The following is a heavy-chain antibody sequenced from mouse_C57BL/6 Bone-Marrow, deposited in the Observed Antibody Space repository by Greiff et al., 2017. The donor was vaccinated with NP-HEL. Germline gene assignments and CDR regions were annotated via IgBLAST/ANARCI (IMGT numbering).Heavy chain of an antibody. D-gene: IGHD2-4*01. CDR3: ARRRGYDYERVWFAY. J-gene: IGHJ3*01. CDR1: GYTFTSYW. Sequence: QVQLQQPGAELVKPGASVKMSCKASGYTFTSYWITWVKQRPGQGLEWIGDIYPGSGSTNYNEKFKSKATLTVATSSSTAYMQLSSLTSEDSAVYYCARRRGYDYERVWFAYWGQGTLVTVSA. V-gene: IGHV1-55*01. CDR2: IYPGSGST.